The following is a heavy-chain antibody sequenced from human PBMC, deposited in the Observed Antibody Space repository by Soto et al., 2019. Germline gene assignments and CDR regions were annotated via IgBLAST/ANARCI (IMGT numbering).Heavy chain of an antibody. Sequence: SETLSLTCTVSVGSISSYYWSWIRQPAGKGLEWIGRIYTSGSTNYNPSLKSRVTMSVDTSKNQFSLKLSSVTAADTAVYYCARGLGSSWPYYYYYGMDVWGQGTTVTVSS. CDR2: IYTSGST. D-gene: IGHD6-13*01. V-gene: IGHV4-4*07. CDR1: VGSISSYY. J-gene: IGHJ6*02. CDR3: ARGLGSSWPYYYYYGMDV.